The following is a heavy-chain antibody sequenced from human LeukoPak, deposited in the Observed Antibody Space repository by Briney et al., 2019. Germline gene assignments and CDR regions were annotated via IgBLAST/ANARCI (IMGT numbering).Heavy chain of an antibody. CDR2: INSDGSST. CDR1: GFTFSRYW. CDR3: ARSPVEVDGFDI. J-gene: IGHJ3*02. D-gene: IGHD2-2*01. Sequence: GGSLRLSCAAPGFTFSRYWLYWVRQAPGKGLVWVSRINSDGSSTSYADAVKGRCSISRDNAKNTLYLQMNSLRAEDTAVYYCARSPVEVDGFDIWGQGTMVTVSS. V-gene: IGHV3-74*01.